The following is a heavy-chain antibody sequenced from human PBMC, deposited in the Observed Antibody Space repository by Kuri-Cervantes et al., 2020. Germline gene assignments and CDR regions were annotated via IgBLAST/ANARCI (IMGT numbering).Heavy chain of an antibody. CDR1: GYAFTGYY. J-gene: IGHJ3*02. CDR3: ARLGNYYDSSGYVGAFDI. V-gene: IGHV1-46*01. D-gene: IGHD3-22*01. CDR2: INPSGGST. Sequence: ASVKVSCKASGYAFTGYYIHRVRQAPGHGLEWMGWINPSGGSTSYAQKFQGRVTMTRDTSTSKVYMELSSLRSEDTAVYYCARLGNYYDSSGYVGAFDIWGQGTMVTVSS.